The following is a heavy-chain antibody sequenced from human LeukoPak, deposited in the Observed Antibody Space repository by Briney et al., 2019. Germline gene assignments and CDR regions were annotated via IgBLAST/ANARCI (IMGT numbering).Heavy chain of an antibody. Sequence: SVKVSCKASGGTFSSYAISWVRQAPGQGLEWMGGIIPIFGTANYAQKFQGRVTITADESTSTAYMELSSLRSEDTAAYYCARGVTTGGKYYYYYYMDVWGKGTTVTVSS. CDR3: ARGVTTGGKYYYYYYMDV. J-gene: IGHJ6*03. CDR1: GGTFSSYA. CDR2: IIPIFGTA. D-gene: IGHD4-11*01. V-gene: IGHV1-69*13.